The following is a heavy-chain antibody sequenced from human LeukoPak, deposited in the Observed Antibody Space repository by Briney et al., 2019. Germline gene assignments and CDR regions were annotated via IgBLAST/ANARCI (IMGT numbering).Heavy chain of an antibody. Sequence: GGSLRLSCAASGFTFSSYGMHWVRQAPGKGLEWVAVIWYGGSNKYYADSVKGRFTISRDNSKNTLYLQMNSLRAEDTAVYYCAKGPAYYFDYWGQGTLVTVSS. D-gene: IGHD2-2*01. CDR1: GFTFSSYG. J-gene: IGHJ4*02. CDR2: IWYGGSNK. CDR3: AKGPAYYFDY. V-gene: IGHV3-30*02.